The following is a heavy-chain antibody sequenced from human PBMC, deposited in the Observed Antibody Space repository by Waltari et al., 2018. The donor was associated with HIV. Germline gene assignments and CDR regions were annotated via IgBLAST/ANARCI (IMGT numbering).Heavy chain of an antibody. CDR1: GFTSSSYA. J-gene: IGHJ4*02. Sequence: EVQLLESGGGLVQPGGSLRLSCAAPGFTSSSYAMPWVRQAPGKGLEWVSTIGPTTYYADSVKGRFTVSRDNSKNTLYLQMNSLRAEDTAVYYCAKGRDYGGNSPFDYWGQGTLLTVSS. D-gene: IGHD4-17*01. CDR2: IGPTT. CDR3: AKGRDYGGNSPFDY. V-gene: IGHV3-23*01.